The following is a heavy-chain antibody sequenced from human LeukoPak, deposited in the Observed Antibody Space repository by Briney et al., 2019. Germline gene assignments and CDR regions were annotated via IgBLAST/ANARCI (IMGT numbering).Heavy chain of an antibody. CDR2: ISGTGGST. CDR3: AKGGTTVTSSTIRYYFDY. CDR1: GFTFSTYA. Sequence: PGGSLRLSCAASGFTFSTYAMTWVRQAPGKGLEWVSLISGTGGSTYYADSVKGRFTISRDNSKNTLYLQMNSLRAEDTAVYYCAKGGTTVTSSTIRYYFDYWGQGTLDTVSS. D-gene: IGHD4-17*01. V-gene: IGHV3-23*01. J-gene: IGHJ4*02.